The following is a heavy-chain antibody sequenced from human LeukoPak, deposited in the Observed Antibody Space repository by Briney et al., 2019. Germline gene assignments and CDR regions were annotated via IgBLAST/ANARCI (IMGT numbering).Heavy chain of an antibody. Sequence: PSETLSLTCAVYGGSFSGYYWSWMRQPPGKGLEWIGEINHSGSTNYNPSLKSRVTISVDTSKNQFSLKLSSVTAADTAVYYCARPRITMVRGYGMDVWGKGTTVTVSS. CDR2: INHSGST. J-gene: IGHJ6*04. V-gene: IGHV4-34*01. CDR1: GGSFSGYY. CDR3: ARPRITMVRGYGMDV. D-gene: IGHD3-10*01.